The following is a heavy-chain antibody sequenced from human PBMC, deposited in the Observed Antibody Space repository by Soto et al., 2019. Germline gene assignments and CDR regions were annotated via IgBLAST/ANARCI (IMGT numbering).Heavy chain of an antibody. CDR2: ISYDGSNK. J-gene: IGHJ4*02. Sequence: GGSLRLSCAASGFTFSSHGMHWVRQAPGKGLEWVAVISYDGSNKYYADSVKGRFTISRDNSKNTLYLQMNSLRAEDTAVYYCAKDQGYSYAAGYWGQGTLVTVSS. CDR3: AKDQGYSYAAGY. D-gene: IGHD5-18*01. V-gene: IGHV3-30*18. CDR1: GFTFSSHG.